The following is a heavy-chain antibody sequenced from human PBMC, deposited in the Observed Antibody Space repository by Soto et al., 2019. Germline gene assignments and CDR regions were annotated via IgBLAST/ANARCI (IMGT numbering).Heavy chain of an antibody. V-gene: IGHV1-18*01. J-gene: IGHJ5*02. D-gene: IGHD3-3*01. CDR2: ISAYNGNT. CDR1: GYTFTSYG. CDR3: ARVDFWSGHLNWFDP. Sequence: GASVKVSCKASGYTFTSYGISWVRQAPGQGLEWMGWISAYNGNTNYAQKLQGRVTTTTDTSTSTAYMELRSLRSDDTAVYYCARVDFWSGHLNWFDPWGQGTLVTVSS.